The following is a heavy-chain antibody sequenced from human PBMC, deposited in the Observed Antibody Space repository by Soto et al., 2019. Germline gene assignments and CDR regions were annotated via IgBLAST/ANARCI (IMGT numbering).Heavy chain of an antibody. Sequence: SETPSLTCAVYGGSFSGDYWTWIRQPPGTGLEWIGEINHSGSTNYNPSLKSRVTISVDTSKNQFSLKLTSVTAADTAVYYCARDKITGLFAYWGQGTLVTVSS. V-gene: IGHV4-34*01. CDR3: ARDKITGLFAY. CDR2: INHSGST. D-gene: IGHD2-8*02. J-gene: IGHJ4*02. CDR1: GGSFSGDY.